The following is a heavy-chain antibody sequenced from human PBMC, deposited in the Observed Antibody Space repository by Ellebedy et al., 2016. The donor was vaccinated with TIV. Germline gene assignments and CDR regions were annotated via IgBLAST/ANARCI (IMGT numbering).Heavy chain of an antibody. CDR2: IRAKAYDGII. CDR1: AFRFRDYT. J-gene: IGHJ3*02. CDR3: ARDRGLNCSGGSCSGYDAFDI. V-gene: IGHV3-49*03. Sequence: GESLKISCTGSAFRFRDYTMSWFRQAPGKGLEWVSFIRAKAYDGIIESAASVRGRFIISRDDSKSVAYLQMNSLKAEDTALYYCARDRGLNCSGGSCSGYDAFDIWGQGTMVTVSS. D-gene: IGHD2-15*01.